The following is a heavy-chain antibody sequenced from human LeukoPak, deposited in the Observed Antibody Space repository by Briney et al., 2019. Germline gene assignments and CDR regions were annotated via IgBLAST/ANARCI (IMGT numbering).Heavy chain of an antibody. J-gene: IGHJ2*01. Sequence: ASVKVSCKASGYSFTAFYIHWVRQAPGQGLEWMGWINPKSGGTNYAQKFQGRVTMTRDTSISTAFMELSRLRSDDTAMYYCVRTYYYDSSGPPFDLWGRGTLVTVSS. V-gene: IGHV1-2*02. D-gene: IGHD3-22*01. CDR3: VRTYYYDSSGPPFDL. CDR1: GYSFTAFY. CDR2: INPKSGGT.